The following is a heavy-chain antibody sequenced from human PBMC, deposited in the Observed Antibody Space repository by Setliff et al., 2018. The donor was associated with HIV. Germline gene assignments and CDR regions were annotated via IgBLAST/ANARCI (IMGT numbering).Heavy chain of an antibody. CDR1: RFTFSSYG. J-gene: IGHJ4*02. CDR2: VRYDGTYN. Sequence: LRLSCAASRFTFSSYGMHWVRQAPGKGLEWVAFVRYDGTYNYYADSVKGRFTISRDNSKNTLYLQMNSLRAEDTAVYYCTKNLYRSPWSPLDYWGQGTLVTVSS. V-gene: IGHV3-30*02. D-gene: IGHD6-19*01. CDR3: TKNLYRSPWSPLDY.